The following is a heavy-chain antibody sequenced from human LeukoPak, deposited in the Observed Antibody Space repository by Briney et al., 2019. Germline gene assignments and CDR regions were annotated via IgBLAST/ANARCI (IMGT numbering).Heavy chain of an antibody. CDR3: ARDKRAIVVVINAFDY. D-gene: IGHD3-22*01. V-gene: IGHV3-7*01. Sequence: GGSLRLSCAASGFTFSSYWMSWVRQAPGKGLEWVANIKQDGSEKYYVDSVKGRFTISRDNAKNSLYLQMNSLRAEDTAVYYCARDKRAIVVVINAFDYWGQGTLVTVSS. CDR1: GFTFSSYW. CDR2: IKQDGSEK. J-gene: IGHJ4*02.